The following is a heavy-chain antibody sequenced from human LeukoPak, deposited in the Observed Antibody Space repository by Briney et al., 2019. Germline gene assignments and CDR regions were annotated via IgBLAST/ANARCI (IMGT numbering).Heavy chain of an antibody. CDR1: GGTFSSYA. V-gene: IGHV1-69*04. Sequence: SVKVSCKASGGTFSSYAISWVRQAPGQGLEWIVRIIPIFGIANYAQKFQGRVTITADKSTSPGYMELSSLRSEDTAVYYCAKGDYCSSTSCYAFDIWGQGTMVTVSS. CDR3: AKGDYCSSTSCYAFDI. D-gene: IGHD2-2*01. CDR2: IIPIFGIA. J-gene: IGHJ3*02.